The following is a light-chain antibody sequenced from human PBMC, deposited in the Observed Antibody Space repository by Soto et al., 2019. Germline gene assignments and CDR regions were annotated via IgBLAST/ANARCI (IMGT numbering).Light chain of an antibody. J-gene: IGKJ2*01. CDR3: QHSYSTPYT. CDR2: TAA. V-gene: IGKV1-39*01. Sequence: IHMTQSPSSLSASVGDRVTITCRASQRITTYLNWYHQKPGKAPKLLISTAATLQGGVPSRFSCSGSWTDFTLTITTLQPEDFSAYFCQHSYSTPYTCGQRTKLEIK. CDR1: QRITTY.